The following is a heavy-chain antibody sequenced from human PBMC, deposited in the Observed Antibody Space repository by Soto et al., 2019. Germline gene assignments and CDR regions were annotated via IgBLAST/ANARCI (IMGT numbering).Heavy chain of an antibody. Sequence: AGGSLRLSCAASGFTFSSFGMHWVRQAPGKGLEWVAVIWYDGSNKYYADSVKGRFTISRDNSENTLYLQLTSLRAEDTAVFYCARPYDNSGHYAFDMWGQGTMVTVSS. V-gene: IGHV3-33*01. J-gene: IGHJ3*02. CDR2: IWYDGSNK. CDR3: ARPYDNSGHYAFDM. D-gene: IGHD3-22*01. CDR1: GFTFSSFG.